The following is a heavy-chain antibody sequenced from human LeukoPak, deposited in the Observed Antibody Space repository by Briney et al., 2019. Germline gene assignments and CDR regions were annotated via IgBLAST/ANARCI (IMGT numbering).Heavy chain of an antibody. CDR3: ARYSSGWYMGFDY. D-gene: IGHD6-19*01. V-gene: IGHV3-7*01. CDR1: GFTFSSYW. Sequence: PGGSLRLSCAASGFTFSSYWMSWVRQAPGKGLEWVANIKQDGSEKYYVDSVKGRFTISRDNAKNSLYLQMNSLRAEDTAVYYCARYSSGWYMGFDYWGQGTLVTVSS. J-gene: IGHJ4*02. CDR2: IKQDGSEK.